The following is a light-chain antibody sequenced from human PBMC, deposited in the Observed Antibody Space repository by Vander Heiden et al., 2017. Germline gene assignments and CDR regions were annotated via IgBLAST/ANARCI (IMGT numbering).Light chain of an antibody. CDR2: GKD. Sequence: SSELTQDPSVSVALGQTVRITSPGDSLGTYYASWYQLKPGQAPVLVFSGKDNRPSGIPNRFSGSSSEKIASLTITGAQAEDEAEYVCNSRDRSCAYVVFGGGTKLTVL. J-gene: IGLJ2*01. V-gene: IGLV3-19*01. CDR3: NSRDRSCAYVV. CDR1: SLGTYY.